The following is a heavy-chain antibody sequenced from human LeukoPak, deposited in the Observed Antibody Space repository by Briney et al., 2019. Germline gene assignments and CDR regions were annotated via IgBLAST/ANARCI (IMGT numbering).Heavy chain of an antibody. CDR1: GFTFSDYY. CDR3: AREGDGYNSGIHFDY. Sequence: GGSLRLSCAASGFTFSDYYMSWIRKAPGKGLEWVSYISSSGSTIYYADSVQGRFTISRDNAKNSLYLQMNSLRAEDTAVYYCAREGDGYNSGIHFDYWGQGTLVTASS. J-gene: IGHJ4*02. D-gene: IGHD5-24*01. CDR2: ISSSGSTI. V-gene: IGHV3-11*01.